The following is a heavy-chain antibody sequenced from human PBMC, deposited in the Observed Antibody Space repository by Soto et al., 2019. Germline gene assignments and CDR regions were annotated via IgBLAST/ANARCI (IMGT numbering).Heavy chain of an antibody. D-gene: IGHD2-2*01. CDR3: AREDSIIIPAVSDF. CDR2: VSKSDYT. CDR1: GFPFNNYG. J-gene: IGHJ4*02. Sequence: GGSLRLSCVVYGFPFNNYGINWVRQAPGKGLEWVSTVSKSDYTYYSDLVKGRFTISRDNAKNTVSLQMNTLRAEDTAVYYCAREDSIIIPAVSDFWGQGTLVTVSS. V-gene: IGHV3-21*04.